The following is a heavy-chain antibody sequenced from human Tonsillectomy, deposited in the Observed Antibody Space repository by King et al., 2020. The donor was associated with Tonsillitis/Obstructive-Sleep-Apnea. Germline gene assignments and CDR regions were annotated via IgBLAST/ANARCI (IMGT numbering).Heavy chain of an antibody. CDR3: ARAKKEYYDILTGPKSRFFDY. V-gene: IGHV4-4*02. J-gene: IGHJ4*02. CDR2: IYHSGST. Sequence: VQLQESGPGLVKPSGTLSLTCAVSGGSISSSNWWSWGRQPPGKGLEWLGEIYHSGSTNYSPSLKSRVTISVDKSKNQFSLKLSSVTAADTAVYYCARAKKEYYDILTGPKSRFFDYWGQGTLVTVSS. CDR1: GGSISSSNW. D-gene: IGHD3-9*01.